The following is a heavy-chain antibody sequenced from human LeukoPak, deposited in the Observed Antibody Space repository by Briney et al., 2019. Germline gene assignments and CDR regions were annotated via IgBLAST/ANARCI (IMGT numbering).Heavy chain of an antibody. Sequence: SGTLSLTCTVSGGSISSHYWSWIRQPPGKGLEWIGYINYSGSTNYNPSLKSRVTISVDTSKNQFSLNLSSVTAADTAVYYCALVAATPATTNFDYWGQGTLVTVSS. CDR1: GGSISSHY. CDR2: INYSGST. J-gene: IGHJ4*02. D-gene: IGHD2-15*01. CDR3: ALVAATPATTNFDY. V-gene: IGHV4-59*11.